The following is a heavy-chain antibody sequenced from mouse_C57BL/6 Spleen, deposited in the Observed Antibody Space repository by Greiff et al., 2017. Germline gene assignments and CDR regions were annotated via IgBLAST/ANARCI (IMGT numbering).Heavy chain of an antibody. CDR3: TTGDYGGYDY. J-gene: IGHJ2*01. Sequence: VQLQQSGAELVRPGASVKLSCTASGFNIKDDYMHWVKQRPEQGLEWIGWIDPENGDTAYASKFQGKATITADTSSNTAYLQLSSLTSEDTAVYYCTTGDYGGYDYWGQGTTLTVSS. V-gene: IGHV14-4*01. CDR1: GFNIKDDY. D-gene: IGHD2-4*01. CDR2: IDPENGDT.